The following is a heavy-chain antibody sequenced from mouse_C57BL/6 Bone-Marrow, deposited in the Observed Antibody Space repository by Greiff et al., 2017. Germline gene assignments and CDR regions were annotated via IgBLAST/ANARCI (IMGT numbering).Heavy chain of an antibody. CDR2: IDPSDSST. CDR3: ARWGLYYFGY. V-gene: IGHV1-50*01. J-gene: IGHJ2*01. CDR1: GYTFTSYW. Sequence: QVQLKQPGAELVKPGASVKMSCKASGYTFTSYWMQWVKQRPGQGLEWIGEIDPSDSSTNYNQKLKGKATLTVDTSSSTAYMQLSSLTSEGSSVYYCARWGLYYFGYGGQGTTRTVSS.